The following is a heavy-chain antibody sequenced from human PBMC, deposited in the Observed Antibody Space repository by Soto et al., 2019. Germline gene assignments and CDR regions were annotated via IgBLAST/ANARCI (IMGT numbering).Heavy chain of an antibody. Sequence: TLSLTCTVSGRSISSGGYYWSWFRLHPGTGLEWIWYIDYSGSTYYNPSLQIRVTISVDTSKNQFSLKLTSVTAADTAVYYCARDKQTDGSGSDNWFDPWGQGTLVTVSS. J-gene: IGHJ5*02. V-gene: IGHV4-31*03. CDR1: GRSISSGGYY. CDR2: IDYSGST. D-gene: IGHD3-10*01. CDR3: ARDKQTDGSGSDNWFDP.